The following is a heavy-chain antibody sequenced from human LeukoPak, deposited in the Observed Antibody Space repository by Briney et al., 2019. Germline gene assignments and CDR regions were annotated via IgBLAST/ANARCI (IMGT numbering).Heavy chain of an antibody. D-gene: IGHD2-15*01. J-gene: IGHJ1*01. Sequence: ASVKVSCKTSGYTLTSYSISWVRQAPGQGLEWMGWISGYSGNTHYAQKLQGRVTMTTDTSTSTAYMELSSLKSDDTAMYYCARSSGSASCYPPEFFLHWGQGTLVTVSS. CDR1: GYTLTSYS. V-gene: IGHV1-18*01. CDR2: ISGYSGNT. CDR3: ARSSGSASCYPPEFFLH.